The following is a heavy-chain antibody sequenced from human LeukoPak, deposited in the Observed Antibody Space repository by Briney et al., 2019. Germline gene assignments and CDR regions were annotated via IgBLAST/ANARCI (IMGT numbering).Heavy chain of an antibody. CDR3: AREHRGLSHRDSSGYYYGYYYYGTDV. J-gene: IGHJ6*02. CDR2: IIPILGIA. V-gene: IGHV1-69*04. Sequence: SVKVSCKASGGTFSSYAISWVRQAPGQGLEWMGRIIPILGIANYAQKFQGRVTITADKSTSTAYMELSSLRSEDTAVYYCAREHRGLSHRDSSGYYYGYYYYGTDVWGQGTTVTVSS. CDR1: GGTFSSYA. D-gene: IGHD3-22*01.